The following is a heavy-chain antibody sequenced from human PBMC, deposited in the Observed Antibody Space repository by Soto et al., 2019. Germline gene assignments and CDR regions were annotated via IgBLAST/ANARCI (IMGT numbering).Heavy chain of an antibody. D-gene: IGHD6-13*01. CDR1: GGSISISSYY. V-gene: IGHV4-39*01. CDR3: ASGYSSSWYEYYYYYYGMDV. J-gene: IGHJ6*02. CDR2: IYYSGST. Sequence: SETLSLTCTVSGGSISISSYYWGCMRQPPGKGLGWIGSIYYSGSTYYNPSLKSRVTISVDTSKNQFSLKLSSVTAADTAVYYCASGYSSSWYEYYYYYYGMDVWGQGTTVTVSS.